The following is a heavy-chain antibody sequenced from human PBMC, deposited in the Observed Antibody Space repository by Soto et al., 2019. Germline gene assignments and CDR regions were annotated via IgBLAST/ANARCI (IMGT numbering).Heavy chain of an antibody. CDR3: AREMWQKLTIDY. V-gene: IGHV1-3*01. CDR2: INAGNGNT. CDR1: GYTFTSYT. D-gene: IGHD6-13*01. Sequence: RASVKVSCKASGYTFTSYTMHWVRQAPGQRLEWMGWINAGNGNTKYSQKFQGRVTITRDTSASTAYMELSSLRSEDTAVYYCAREMWQKLTIDYWGQGTLVTVSS. J-gene: IGHJ4*02.